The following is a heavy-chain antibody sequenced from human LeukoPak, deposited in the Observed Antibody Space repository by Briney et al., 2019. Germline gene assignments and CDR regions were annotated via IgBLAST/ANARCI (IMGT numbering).Heavy chain of an antibody. V-gene: IGHV4-31*03. CDR3: VSPRGFSYGYFDY. D-gene: IGHD5-18*01. CDR2: THYSGST. Sequence: PSQTLSLTCTVSGGSISNGVYYWSWIRQHPGKGLEWIGYTHYSGSTYYNPSLKGRVSISVDTSKNQFSLTLGSVSATDTAVYYCVSPRGFSYGYFDYWGQGTLVTVSS. J-gene: IGHJ4*02. CDR1: GGSISNGVYY.